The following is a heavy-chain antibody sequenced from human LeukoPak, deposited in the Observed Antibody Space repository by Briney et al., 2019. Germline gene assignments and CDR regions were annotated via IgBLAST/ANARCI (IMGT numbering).Heavy chain of an antibody. V-gene: IGHV4-30-4*01. D-gene: IGHD2-2*01. CDR1: GGSISSGDYY. J-gene: IGHJ6*02. Sequence: SETLSLTCTVSGGSISSGDYYWRWLRQPPGKGLEWIGYIYYSGSTYYNPSLKSRVTISVDTSKNQFSLKLSSVTAADTAVYYCARSAAMAHYYYYGMDVWGQGTTVTVSS. CDR2: IYYSGST. CDR3: ARSAAMAHYYYYGMDV.